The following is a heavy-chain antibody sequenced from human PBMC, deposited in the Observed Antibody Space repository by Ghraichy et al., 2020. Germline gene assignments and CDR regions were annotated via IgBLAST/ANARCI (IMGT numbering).Heavy chain of an antibody. CDR1: GFNFNRYW. J-gene: IGHJ4*02. V-gene: IGHV5-51*01. CDR2: IYPADSDT. D-gene: IGHD2-2*02. Sequence: GESLNISCQSSGFNFNRYWIAWVRQMPGKGLEWMGIIYPADSDTEYSPSFEGQVTISADKSISTAYLQWSSLKASDTAIYFCARRPSNTPFFDDWGQGTLVTVSS. CDR3: ARRPSNTPFFDD.